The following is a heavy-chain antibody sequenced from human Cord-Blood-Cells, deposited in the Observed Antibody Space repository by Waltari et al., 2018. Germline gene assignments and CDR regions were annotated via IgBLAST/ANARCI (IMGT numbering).Heavy chain of an antibody. Sequence: VQLVQSGAAVKKPWSSVKVSCKTSEGPCSSYALSWVRQAPGQGLEWMARIIPILGIANYAQKFQGRVTIPADKSTSTAYMELSSLRSEDTAVYYCARGPPDIVGATLDYWGQGTLVTVSS. CDR3: ARGPPDIVGATLDY. J-gene: IGHJ4*02. V-gene: IGHV1-69*09. CDR1: EGPCSSYA. D-gene: IGHD1-26*01. CDR2: IIPILGIA.